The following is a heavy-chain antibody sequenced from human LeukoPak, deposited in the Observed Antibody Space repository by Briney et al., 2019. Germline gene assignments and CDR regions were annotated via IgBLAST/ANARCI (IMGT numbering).Heavy chain of an antibody. Sequence: PGGSLRLSCAASGFTFSGFWMHWVRQPPGEALVWVSRIDTAGSTTTYADSVKGRFTISRDNAKNTVYLQIDSLRADDTAVYYCATLNGFGNDYWGRGVLVTVSS. CDR3: ATLNGFGNDY. CDR2: IDTAGSTT. J-gene: IGHJ4*02. V-gene: IGHV3-74*01. D-gene: IGHD4-23*01. CDR1: GFTFSGFW.